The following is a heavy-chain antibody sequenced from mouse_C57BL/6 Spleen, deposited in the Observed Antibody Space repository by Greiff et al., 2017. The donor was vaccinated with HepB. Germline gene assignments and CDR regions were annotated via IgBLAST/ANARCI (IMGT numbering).Heavy chain of an antibody. CDR1: GYAFSSSW. V-gene: IGHV1-82*01. CDR2: IYPGDGDT. Sequence: QVQLQQSGPELVKPGASVKISCKASGYAFSSSWMNWVKQRPGKGLEWIGRIYPGDGDTNYNGKFKGKATLTEDKSSSTAYMQLSSLTSEDSAVYFCANPYYSNSFAYWGQGTLVTVSA. CDR3: ANPYYSNSFAY. J-gene: IGHJ3*01. D-gene: IGHD2-5*01.